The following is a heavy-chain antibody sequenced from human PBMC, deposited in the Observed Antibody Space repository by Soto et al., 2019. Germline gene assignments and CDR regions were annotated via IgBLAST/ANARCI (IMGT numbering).Heavy chain of an antibody. J-gene: IGHJ6*04. D-gene: IGHD3-10*01. CDR3: ARKTDSHPSGGYV. Sequence: PGGSLRLSCTASGFAVRHNYMTWVRQAPGKGLEWVSLIYSGGDTAYADSVKGRFTISRHTSQNTLYLQMNSLRAEDTAVYYCARKTDSHPSGGYVWGKVTAVTVSS. V-gene: IGHV3-53*04. CDR2: IYSGGDT. CDR1: GFAVRHNY.